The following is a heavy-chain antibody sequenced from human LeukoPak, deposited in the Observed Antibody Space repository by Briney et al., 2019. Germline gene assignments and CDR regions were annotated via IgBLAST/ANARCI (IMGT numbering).Heavy chain of an antibody. J-gene: IGHJ6*02. Sequence: PSETLSLTCTVSGGSISSYYWSWIRQPAGKGLEWIGRIYTSGSTNYNPSLKRRVTMSVDTSKNQFSLKLSSVTAADTAVYYCARDSGSGYYDAYYYYGMDVWGQGTTVTVSS. D-gene: IGHD3-22*01. CDR1: GGSISSYY. CDR2: IYTSGST. V-gene: IGHV4-4*07. CDR3: ARDSGSGYYDAYYYYGMDV.